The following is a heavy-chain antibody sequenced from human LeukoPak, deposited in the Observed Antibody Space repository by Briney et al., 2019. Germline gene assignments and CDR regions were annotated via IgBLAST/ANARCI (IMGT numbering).Heavy chain of an antibody. CDR1: GFTVGNNF. CDR3: GRDVGP. J-gene: IGHJ3*01. V-gene: IGHV3-66*02. Sequence: GGSLRLSCTASGFTVGNNFRTWVRQAPGKGLEWVSLIYSGGGTHYADSVRGRFTISRDNSKNTLFLQMNSLRGDDTAVYYCGRDVGPWGQGTMVTVSS. CDR2: IYSGGGT. D-gene: IGHD3-10*02.